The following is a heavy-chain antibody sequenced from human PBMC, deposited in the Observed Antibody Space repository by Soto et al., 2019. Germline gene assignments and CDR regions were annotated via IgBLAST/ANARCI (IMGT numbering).Heavy chain of an antibody. J-gene: IGHJ6*02. CDR1: GGTFSSYA. CDR2: IIPIFGTA. CDR3: ARPLGGHYYYYGMDV. Sequence: QLQMVQPGAEVRKPGSSVKISCKASGGTFSSYAISWVRQAPGQGLEWMGGIIPIFGTANYAQKFQGRVTITADESTSTAYMELSSLRSEDTAVYYCARPLGGHYYYYGMDVWGQGTTVTVSS. D-gene: IGHD2-15*01. V-gene: IGHV1-69*01.